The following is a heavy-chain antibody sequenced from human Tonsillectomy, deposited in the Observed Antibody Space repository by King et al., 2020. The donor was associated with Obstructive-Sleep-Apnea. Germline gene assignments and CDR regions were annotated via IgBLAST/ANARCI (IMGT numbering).Heavy chain of an antibody. V-gene: IGHV2-5*01. Sequence: ITLKESGATLVKPTQTLMLTCSFSGFSLSSPAEGVGWIRQPPGKALEWLALIFWHNDKRYNPHLRGRLTVTKDTSRNQVVLKMTDTDSADTGTYFCAHPSLATSSLDPWGQGTLVTVS. CDR2: IFWHNDK. J-gene: IGHJ5*02. D-gene: IGHD1-1*01. CDR3: AHPSLATSSLDP. CDR1: GFSLSSPAEG.